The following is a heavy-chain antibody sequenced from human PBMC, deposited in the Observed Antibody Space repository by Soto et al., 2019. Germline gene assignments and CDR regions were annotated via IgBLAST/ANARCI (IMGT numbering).Heavy chain of an antibody. V-gene: IGHV4-39*01. J-gene: IGHJ4*02. Sequence: QLQLQESGPGLVKPSETLSLTCTVSGGSISSSSYYWGWIRQPPGKGLEWIGSIYYSGSTYYNPSLKSRVTISVDTSKNQYSLKLSSVTAADTAVYYCARVPIAVAGTFDYWGQGTLVTVSS. CDR3: ARVPIAVAGTFDY. D-gene: IGHD6-19*01. CDR1: GGSISSSSYY. CDR2: IYYSGST.